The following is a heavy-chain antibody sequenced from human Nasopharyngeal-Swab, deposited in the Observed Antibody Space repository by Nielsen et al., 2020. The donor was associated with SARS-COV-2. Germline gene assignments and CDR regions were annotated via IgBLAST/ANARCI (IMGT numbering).Heavy chain of an antibody. J-gene: IGHJ4*02. D-gene: IGHD3-9*01. CDR3: AKGLVEYYDILTGYYIIGY. CDR2: ISGSGGST. V-gene: IGHV3-23*01. Sequence: VRQTPGEGLEGDSAISGSGGSTYYADSVKGRFTISRDNSKNTLYLQMNSLRAEDTAVYYCAKGLVEYYDILTGYYIIGYWGQGTLVTVSS.